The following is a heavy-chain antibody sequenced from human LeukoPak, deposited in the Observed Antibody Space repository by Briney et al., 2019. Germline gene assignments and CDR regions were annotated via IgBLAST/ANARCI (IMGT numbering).Heavy chain of an antibody. CDR3: AKWGDYDVLTGYYDPDY. CDR1: GFTFSNYA. V-gene: IGHV3-23*01. J-gene: IGHJ4*02. CDR2: ITGSGGGT. D-gene: IGHD3-9*01. Sequence: GASLRLSCAASGFTFSNYAMSWVRQAPGKGLEWVSAITGSGGGTYYADSVKGRFTICRDNSKNTLYLQMNSLRAEDTAVYYCAKWGDYDVLTGYYDPDYWGQGALVTVSS.